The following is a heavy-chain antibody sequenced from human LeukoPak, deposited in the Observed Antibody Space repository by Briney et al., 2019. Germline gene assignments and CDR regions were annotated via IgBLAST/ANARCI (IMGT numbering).Heavy chain of an antibody. Sequence: PGGSLRLSCEASGFTFSSYGMSWVRQAPGKGLEWVSSISDSGGSTYYADSVKGRFTISRDNSKNTLYVQMNSLRAEDTAVYYCAKDRLLVAGGFDYWGQGTLVTVSS. CDR2: ISDSGGST. J-gene: IGHJ4*02. CDR3: AKDRLLVAGGFDY. CDR1: GFTFSSYG. V-gene: IGHV3-23*01. D-gene: IGHD2-8*02.